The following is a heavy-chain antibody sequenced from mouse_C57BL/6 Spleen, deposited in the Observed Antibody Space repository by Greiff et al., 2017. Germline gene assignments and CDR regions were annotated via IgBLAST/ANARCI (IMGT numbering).Heavy chain of an antibody. CDR1: GFTFSSYA. Sequence: EVMLVESGGGLVKPGGSLKLSCAASGFTFSSYAMSWVRQTPEKRLEWVATISDGGSYTYYPDNVKGRFTISRDNAKNNLYLQMSHLKSEDTAMYYCARVNYGSTAWFAYWGQGTLVTVSA. V-gene: IGHV5-4*03. J-gene: IGHJ3*01. D-gene: IGHD1-1*01. CDR2: ISDGGSYT. CDR3: ARVNYGSTAWFAY.